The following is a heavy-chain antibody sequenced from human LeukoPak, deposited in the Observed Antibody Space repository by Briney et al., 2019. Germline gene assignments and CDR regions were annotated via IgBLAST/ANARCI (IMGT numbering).Heavy chain of an antibody. V-gene: IGHV3-64*02. J-gene: IGHJ3*02. Sequence: GGSLRLSCAASGFTFSSYAMSWVRQAPGKGLEYVSALNSDGISTYYADSVRGRFTISRDNSKNTLFLQMGSLRPEDMAVYYCARRAGSGTTAFDIWGPGTMVTVSS. CDR1: GFTFSSYA. CDR3: ARRAGSGTTAFDI. D-gene: IGHD1-1*01. CDR2: LNSDGIST.